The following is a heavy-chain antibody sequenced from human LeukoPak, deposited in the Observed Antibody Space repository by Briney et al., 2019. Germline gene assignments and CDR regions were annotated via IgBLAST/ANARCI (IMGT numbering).Heavy chain of an antibody. CDR2: IKSDGTTT. Sequence: GGSLRLFCEASGFTFSSYWMHWVRQAPGKGLVWVSRIKSDGTTTDYADSVKGRFTISRDNAKNTLYLQMNSLRVEDTAVYYCARNWGPDYWGQGTLVTVSS. CDR3: ARNWGPDY. CDR1: GFTFSSYW. D-gene: IGHD7-27*01. J-gene: IGHJ4*02. V-gene: IGHV3-74*01.